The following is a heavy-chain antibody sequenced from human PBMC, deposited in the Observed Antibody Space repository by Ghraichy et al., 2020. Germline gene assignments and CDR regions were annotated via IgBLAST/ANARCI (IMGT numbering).Heavy chain of an antibody. CDR3: ATLPLDTTV. Sequence: SETLSLSCSVSGYSISSCFYWAWIRQPPGKGLEWIGSVYHSEGPYYNPSLKSRVTISVDTSKNQFYLNMTSVAAADTAVYYCATLPLDTTVWGQGTLVTVAS. D-gene: IGHD1-1*01. CDR2: VYHSEGP. V-gene: IGHV4-38-2*02. CDR1: GYSISSCFY. J-gene: IGHJ4*02.